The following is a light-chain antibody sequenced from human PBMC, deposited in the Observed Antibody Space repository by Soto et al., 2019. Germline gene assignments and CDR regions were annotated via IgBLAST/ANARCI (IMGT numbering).Light chain of an antibody. CDR3: QQYVSSPWA. CDR2: GAS. Sequence: EIVMTLSPATLSVSPGERATLSCRASQSVSSNLAWYQQKPGQAPRLLIYGASTGATGLPARFSGSGSGTEFTLTISRLEPEDFAVYYCQQYVSSPWAFGQGTKVDI. V-gene: IGKV3-15*01. J-gene: IGKJ1*01. CDR1: QSVSSN.